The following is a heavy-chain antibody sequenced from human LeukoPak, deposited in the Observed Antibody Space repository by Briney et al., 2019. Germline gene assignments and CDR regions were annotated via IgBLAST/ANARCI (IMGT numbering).Heavy chain of an antibody. CDR3: ARHYPYTAENVCFDY. Sequence: PSETLSLTCDVSGGSISSSSYYWGWIRQPPGGGLEWIGVISYSGSTYYNPSLKSRVTISLDTSKSQFSLKLSSVTAADTAVYYCARHYPYTAENVCFDYWGQGTLVTVSS. CDR2: ISYSGST. V-gene: IGHV4-39*01. J-gene: IGHJ4*02. CDR1: GGSISSSSYY. D-gene: IGHD5-18*01.